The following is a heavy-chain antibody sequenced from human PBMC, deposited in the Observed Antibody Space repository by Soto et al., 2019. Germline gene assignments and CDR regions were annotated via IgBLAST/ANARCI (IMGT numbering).Heavy chain of an antibody. V-gene: IGHV3-23*01. CDR2: ISGSGGST. CDR1: GFTFSSYA. J-gene: IGHJ3*02. Sequence: LRLSCAASGFTFSSYAMSWVRQAPGKELEWVSAISGSGGSTYYADSVKGRFTISRDNSKNTLYLQMNSLRAEDTAVYYCAKDKARSGSYADAFDIWGQGTMVTVSS. CDR3: AKDKARSGSYADAFDI. D-gene: IGHD1-26*01.